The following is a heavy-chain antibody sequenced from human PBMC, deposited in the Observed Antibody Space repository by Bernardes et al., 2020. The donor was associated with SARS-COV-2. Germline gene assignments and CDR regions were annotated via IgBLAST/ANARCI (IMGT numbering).Heavy chain of an antibody. J-gene: IGHJ4*02. V-gene: IGHV3-7*05. CDR3: ARAGGLPALFSSYYFDY. D-gene: IGHD3-16*01. Sequence: GGSLRLSCTASGFTFSDYSMTWVRQAPGKGLDWVANIKHDGSETSYVDSVKGRFTISRDSAKNSLYLQMNSLRAEDTAIYYCARAGGLPALFSSYYFDYWGQGTPVTVSS. CDR1: GFTFSDYS. CDR2: IKHDGSET.